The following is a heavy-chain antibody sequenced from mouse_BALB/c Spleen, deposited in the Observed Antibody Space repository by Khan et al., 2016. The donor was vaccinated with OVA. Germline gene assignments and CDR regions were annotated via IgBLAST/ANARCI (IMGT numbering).Heavy chain of an antibody. CDR1: GFSFSSYA. V-gene: IGHV5-9-3*01. CDR2: IISGGHYT. Sequence: EVELVESGGGVVKPGGSLTLSCSVSGFSFSSYAISWVRQPPEKRLVWFATIISGGHYTYYPDSVKGRFTISRDSSKHPLFLQLSSLSSEDTDMYYCARSLIDYYAMDYWGQGTSVTVSS. J-gene: IGHJ4*01. CDR3: ARSLIDYYAMDY. D-gene: IGHD2-4*01.